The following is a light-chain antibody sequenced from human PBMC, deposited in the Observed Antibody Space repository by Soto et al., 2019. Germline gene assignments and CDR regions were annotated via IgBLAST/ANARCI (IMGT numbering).Light chain of an antibody. Sequence: EIVMTQSPATLSVSPGERATLSCRASQSVSSDLAWYQHKPGQAPRLLIYGASTRATGVPTRFSGSRSGAEFTLTINSLQSEDFAVYYCQPYNNWPLTFGGGTKVDIK. CDR2: GAS. CDR3: QPYNNWPLT. J-gene: IGKJ4*01. V-gene: IGKV3-15*01. CDR1: QSVSSD.